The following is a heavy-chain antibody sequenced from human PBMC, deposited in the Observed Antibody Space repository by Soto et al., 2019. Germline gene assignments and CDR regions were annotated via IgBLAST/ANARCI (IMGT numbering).Heavy chain of an antibody. CDR3: AKVISLLTGYYDVDY. CDR1: RFTFSNYA. Sequence: EVQLLESGGGLVQPGGSLRLSCAASRFTFSNYALSWVRQAPGKGLERVSGISGTGGSTYYSDSVKGRFPMSRDNSRYSLYMKMNGLRAEDSAVYYCAKVISLLTGYYDVDYWGQGTLVTVSS. J-gene: IGHJ4*02. V-gene: IGHV3-23*01. D-gene: IGHD3-9*01. CDR2: ISGTGGST.